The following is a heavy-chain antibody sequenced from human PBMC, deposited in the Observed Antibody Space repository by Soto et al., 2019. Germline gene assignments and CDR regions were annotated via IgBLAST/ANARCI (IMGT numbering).Heavy chain of an antibody. Sequence: VGSLRLSCAASGFTFSSYAMSWVRQAPGKGLEWVSAISGSGGSTYYADSVKGRFTISRDNSKNTLYLQMNSLRAEDTAVYYCAKSPRHYYGSGSSSRIFDYWGQGTLVTVSS. CDR1: GFTFSSYA. D-gene: IGHD3-10*01. V-gene: IGHV3-23*01. J-gene: IGHJ4*02. CDR3: AKSPRHYYGSGSSSRIFDY. CDR2: ISGSGGST.